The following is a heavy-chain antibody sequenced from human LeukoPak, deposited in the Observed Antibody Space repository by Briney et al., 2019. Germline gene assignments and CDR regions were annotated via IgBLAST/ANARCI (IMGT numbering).Heavy chain of an antibody. D-gene: IGHD6-19*01. V-gene: IGHV1-18*01. CDR1: GYTFTSYG. J-gene: IGHJ6*02. Sequence: GASVKVSCKASGYTFTSYGISWVRQAPGQGLEWMGWISAYNGNTNYAQKLQGRVTMTTDTSTSTAYMELRSLRSDDTAVYYCARDGGSSGWYRQNGYYYGMDVWGQGTTVTVSS. CDR3: ARDGGSSGWYRQNGYYYGMDV. CDR2: ISAYNGNT.